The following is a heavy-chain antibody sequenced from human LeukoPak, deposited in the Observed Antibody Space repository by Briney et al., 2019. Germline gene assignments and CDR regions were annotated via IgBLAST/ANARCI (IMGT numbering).Heavy chain of an antibody. CDR1: GFTFSSYG. J-gene: IGHJ4*02. D-gene: IGHD6-13*01. V-gene: IGHV3-33*01. CDR3: ARDPTLYSSSWYYFDY. Sequence: GGSLRLSCAASGFTFSSYGMHWVRQAPGKGLEWVAVIWYDGSNKYYADSVKGRFTISRDNSKNTLYLQMYSLRAEDTAVYYCARDPTLYSSSWYYFDYWGQGTLVTVSS. CDR2: IWYDGSNK.